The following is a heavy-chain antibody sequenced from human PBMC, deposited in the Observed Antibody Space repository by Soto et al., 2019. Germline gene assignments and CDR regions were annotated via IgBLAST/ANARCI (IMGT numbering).Heavy chain of an antibody. CDR2: ISGSGGST. Sequence: EVQLLESGGGLVQPGGSLRLSCAASGFTFSSYAMNWVRQAPGKGLEWVSAISGSGGSTYYADSVKGRFTISRDNSKNTLYLRMSSLRAEDTPVYYCAKAVIPNRYYFDYWGQGTLVTVSS. CDR1: GFTFSSYA. J-gene: IGHJ4*02. V-gene: IGHV3-23*01. CDR3: AKAVIPNRYYFDY. D-gene: IGHD3-22*01.